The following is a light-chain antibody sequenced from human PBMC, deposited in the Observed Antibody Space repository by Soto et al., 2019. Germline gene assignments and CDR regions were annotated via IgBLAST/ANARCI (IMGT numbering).Light chain of an antibody. J-gene: IGLJ1*01. Sequence: QSALTQPASVSGSPGQSITISCTGTSSDVGSYNRVSWYQQHPDKAPKVIIYEGSKRPSGFSNRFSGSKSGNTASLTISGLQAEDEADYFCCSYEDSRSYVFGTGTKVTVL. CDR1: SSDVGSYNR. CDR3: CSYEDSRSYV. V-gene: IGLV2-23*01. CDR2: EGS.